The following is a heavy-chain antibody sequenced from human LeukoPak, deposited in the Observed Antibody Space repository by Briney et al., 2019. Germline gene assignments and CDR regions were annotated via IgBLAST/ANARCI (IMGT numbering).Heavy chain of an antibody. V-gene: IGHV3-53*01. CDR1: GFTVSGNY. D-gene: IGHD3-22*01. Sequence: PGGSLSLSCAASGFTVSGNYMSWVRQAPGKGLEWVSVIYSSGSTYYADSVKGRFTISRDNSKNTLYLQMNSLRAEDTAVYYCVRDDDRPDNGLDYWGQGTLVTVSS. CDR3: VRDDDRPDNGLDY. J-gene: IGHJ4*02. CDR2: IYSSGST.